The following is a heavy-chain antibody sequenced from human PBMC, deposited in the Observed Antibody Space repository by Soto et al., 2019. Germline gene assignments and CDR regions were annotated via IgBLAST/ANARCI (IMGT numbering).Heavy chain of an antibody. CDR2: IRSKANSYAT. J-gene: IGHJ6*02. V-gene: IGHV3-73*02. D-gene: IGHD1-1*01. CDR3: TRREVLDDGMDV. Sequence: EVQLVESGGGLVQPGGSLKLSCAASGFTFSGSAMHWVRQASGKGLEWVGRIRSKANSYATAYAASVKGRFTISRDDSKNTAYLQMNSLKTEDTAVYYCTRREVLDDGMDVWGQGPRSPSP. CDR1: GFTFSGSA.